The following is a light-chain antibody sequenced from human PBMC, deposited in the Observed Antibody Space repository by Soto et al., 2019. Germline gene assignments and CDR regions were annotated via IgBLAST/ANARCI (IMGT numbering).Light chain of an antibody. J-gene: IGKJ3*01. Sequence: EIVMTQSPVTLSVSPGERATLSCRASESVSIHLAWYQQKPGQAPRLVIYGASTRATGVPARFSGSGSGTEFSFTISSLQSEDFAVYYCQHYSNWPLTFGPGTKVHI. CDR3: QHYSNWPLT. V-gene: IGKV3-15*01. CDR1: ESVSIH. CDR2: GAS.